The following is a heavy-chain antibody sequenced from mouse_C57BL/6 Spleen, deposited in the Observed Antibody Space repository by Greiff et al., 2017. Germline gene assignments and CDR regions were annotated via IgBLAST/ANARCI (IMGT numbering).Heavy chain of an antibody. J-gene: IGHJ2*01. Sequence: QVQLKQPGAELVKPGASVKLSCKASGYTFTSYWMHWVKQRPGQGLEWIGMIHPNSGSTNYNEKFKSKATLTVDKSSSTAYMQLSSLTSEDSAVYYCARSNGLFDYWGQGTTLTVSS. CDR3: ARSNGLFDY. CDR1: GYTFTSYW. V-gene: IGHV1-64*01. D-gene: IGHD2-5*01. CDR2: IHPNSGST.